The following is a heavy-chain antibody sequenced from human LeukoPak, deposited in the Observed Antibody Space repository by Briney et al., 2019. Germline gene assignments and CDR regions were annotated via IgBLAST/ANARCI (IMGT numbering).Heavy chain of an antibody. CDR1: GYTFTSYG. CDR3: ARDELYTPVDY. V-gene: IGHV1-18*01. D-gene: IGHD1-26*01. Sequence: GASVRVSCXASGYTFTSYGISWVRQAPGQGLEWMGWISAYNGNTNYAQKLQGRVTMTTDTSTSTAYMELRSLRSDDTAVYYCARDELYTPVDYWGQGTLVTVSS. J-gene: IGHJ4*02. CDR2: ISAYNGNT.